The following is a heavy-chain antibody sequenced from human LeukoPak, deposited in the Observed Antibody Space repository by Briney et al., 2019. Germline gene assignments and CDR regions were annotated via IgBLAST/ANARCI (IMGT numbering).Heavy chain of an antibody. Sequence: ASVKVSCKVSGYTLTELSMHWVRQAPGQRLEWMGWINAGNGNTKYSQKFQGRVTITRDTSASTAYMELSSLRSEDTAVYYCARVSYSGSFDYWGQGTLVTVSS. J-gene: IGHJ4*02. D-gene: IGHD1-26*01. CDR1: GYTLTELS. CDR3: ARVSYSGSFDY. V-gene: IGHV1-3*01. CDR2: INAGNGNT.